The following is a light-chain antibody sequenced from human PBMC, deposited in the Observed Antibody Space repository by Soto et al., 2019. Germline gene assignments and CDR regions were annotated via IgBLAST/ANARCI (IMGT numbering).Light chain of an antibody. CDR3: CSYAGSSTYV. J-gene: IGLJ1*01. V-gene: IGLV2-23*01. CDR2: EGS. CDR1: SSDVGSYNL. Sequence: QSALTQPASVSGSPGQSITISCTGTSSDVGSYNLVSWYQQHPGKAPKLMIYEGSKRPSGVSNRFSGSKSGNTASLKISGLQAEDEADYYCCSYAGSSTYVFGTGTKLPS.